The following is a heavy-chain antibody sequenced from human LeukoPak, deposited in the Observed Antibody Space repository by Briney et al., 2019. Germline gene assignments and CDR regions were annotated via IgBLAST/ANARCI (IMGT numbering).Heavy chain of an antibody. V-gene: IGHV4-34*01. D-gene: IGHD3-22*01. Sequence: PSETLSLTCAVYGGSSSGYYWSWIRQPPGKGLEWIGEINHSGSTNYNPSLKSRVTISVDTSKNQFSLKLSSVTAADTAVYYCARVGYDSSGYHDAFDIWGQGTMVTVSS. CDR1: GGSSSGYY. CDR3: ARVGYDSSGYHDAFDI. J-gene: IGHJ3*02. CDR2: INHSGST.